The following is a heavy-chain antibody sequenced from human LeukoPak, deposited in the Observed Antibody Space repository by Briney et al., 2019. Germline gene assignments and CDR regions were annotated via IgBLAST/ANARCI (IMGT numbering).Heavy chain of an antibody. CDR1: GGSISSNY. J-gene: IGHJ4*02. D-gene: IGHD4-17*01. Sequence: PSETLSLTCTVSGGSISSNYWSWIREPPGKGLEWIGYIYYRGSTDYNPSLKSRVTISVDTSKNQFFLKLSSVTAADTAVYYCASGGNGDYYFDYWGQGTLVTVSS. V-gene: IGHV4-59*08. CDR3: ASGGNGDYYFDY. CDR2: IYYRGST.